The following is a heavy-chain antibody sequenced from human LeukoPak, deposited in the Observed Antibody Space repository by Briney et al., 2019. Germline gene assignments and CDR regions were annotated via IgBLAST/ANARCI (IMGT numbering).Heavy chain of an antibody. Sequence: PSDTLPLTCTVSGGSISSYYWSWIRQSAGKGVEGIRRIYTSGNTNYNPSLGNTKYNPSLTSRVTISVDKSKNQFSLKVTSVTAADTAVYYCARVVVGATTGYYFDYWGQGTLVTVSS. D-gene: IGHD1-26*01. CDR2: IYTSGNT. CDR3: ARVVVGATTGYYFDY. V-gene: IGHV4-4*07. J-gene: IGHJ4*02. CDR1: GGSISSYY.